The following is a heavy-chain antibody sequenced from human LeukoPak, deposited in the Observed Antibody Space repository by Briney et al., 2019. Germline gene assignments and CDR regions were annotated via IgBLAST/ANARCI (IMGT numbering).Heavy chain of an antibody. V-gene: IGHV3-23*01. Sequence: GGSLRLSCSASGFTFASYAMSWVRQAPGKGLEWVSTISGSGGKTSDADSVKGRFTISRDNSKNTLYLQMNSLRAEDTAVYYCTRGIAVAGTGFDYWGQGTLVTVSS. CDR3: TRGIAVAGTGFDY. D-gene: IGHD6-19*01. CDR2: ISGSGGKT. J-gene: IGHJ4*02. CDR1: GFTFASYA.